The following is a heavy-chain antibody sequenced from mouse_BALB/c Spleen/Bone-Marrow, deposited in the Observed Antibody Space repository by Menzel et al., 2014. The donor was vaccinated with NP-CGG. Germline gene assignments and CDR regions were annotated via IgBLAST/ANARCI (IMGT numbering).Heavy chain of an antibody. D-gene: IGHD2-1*01. V-gene: IGHV2-9*02. J-gene: IGHJ4*01. CDR1: GFSLTSYG. Sequence: VKLMESGPGRVAPSQRLSITCTVSGFSLTSYGVHWVRQPPGKGLEWLGVIWAGGSTNYNSALMSRLSISKDNSKSQVFLKMNCLQTDDTAMYYCAREYYGNGYAMDYWGQGTSVTVSS. CDR2: IWAGGST. CDR3: AREYYGNGYAMDY.